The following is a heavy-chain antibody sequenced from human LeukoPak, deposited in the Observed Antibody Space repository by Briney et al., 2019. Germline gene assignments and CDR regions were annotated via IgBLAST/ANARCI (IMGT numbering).Heavy chain of an antibody. D-gene: IGHD4-17*01. CDR2: IGGSGAGT. CDR3: AKDRYGDYVRAFDI. CDR1: GFTFSNYA. J-gene: IGHJ3*02. V-gene: IGHV3-23*01. Sequence: GGSLRLSCAASGFTFSNYAMNWFRQTPGKGLEWVSSIGGSGAGTYYPDSVKGRFTISRDNSKNTLFLQMNSLTVEDTAVYYCAKDRYGDYVRAFDIWGQGTMVTVSS.